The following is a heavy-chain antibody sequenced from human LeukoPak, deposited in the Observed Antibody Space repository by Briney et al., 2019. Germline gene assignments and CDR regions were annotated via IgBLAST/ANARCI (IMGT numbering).Heavy chain of an antibody. CDR3: AREPKQVIREFDY. V-gene: IGHV3-53*01. CDR1: GFSVSSNY. J-gene: IGHJ4*02. D-gene: IGHD1-26*01. CDR2: IYSAGNT. Sequence: GGSLRLSCAASGFSVSSNYMSWVRQAPGKGLEWVSNIYSAGNTFYADSVKGRFTISRDNSKNTLYLQMNGLRAEDTAVYYCAREPKQVIREFDYWGQGTLVTVSS.